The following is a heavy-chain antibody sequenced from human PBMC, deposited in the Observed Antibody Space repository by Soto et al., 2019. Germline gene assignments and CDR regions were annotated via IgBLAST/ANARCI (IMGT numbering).Heavy chain of an antibody. CDR3: AKWRLGYCSGGSCYSGFGSAFDP. V-gene: IGHV3-30*18. J-gene: IGHJ5*02. CDR2: ISHDGSNK. Sequence: GGSLRLSCAASGFTFSSYGMHWVRQAPGKGLEWVAVISHDGSNKYYADSVKGRFTISRDNSKNTLYLQMNSLRAEDTAVYYCAKWRLGYCSGGSCYSGFGSAFDPWGQGTLVTVSS. D-gene: IGHD2-15*01. CDR1: GFTFSSYG.